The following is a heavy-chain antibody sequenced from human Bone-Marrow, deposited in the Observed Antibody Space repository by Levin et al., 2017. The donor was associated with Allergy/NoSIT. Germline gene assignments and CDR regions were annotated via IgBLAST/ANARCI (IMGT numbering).Heavy chain of an antibody. CDR3: ARDFHNKGCDC. Sequence: GGSLRLSCAVSGFPLSDYYMTWIRQAPGKGLEWISYITGDSRNIYYADSVKGRFTISRDNANNLLFLQMNSLRVEDTAVYYCARDFHNKGCDCWGQGTLVTVSS. CDR1: GFPLSDYY. J-gene: IGHJ4*02. D-gene: IGHD1-14*01. V-gene: IGHV3-11*01. CDR2: ITGDSRNI.